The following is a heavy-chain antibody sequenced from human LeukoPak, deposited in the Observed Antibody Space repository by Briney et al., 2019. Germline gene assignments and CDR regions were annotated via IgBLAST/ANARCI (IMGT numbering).Heavy chain of an antibody. Sequence: GGSLRLSCATSGLSFSTHTMNWVRQAPGKGLEWVAVISYDGSNKYYADSVKGRFTISRDNSKNTLYLQMNSLRAEDTAVYYCASEIISGSFDYWGQGTLVTVSS. D-gene: IGHD1-1*01. CDR1: GLSFSTHT. V-gene: IGHV3-30*04. J-gene: IGHJ4*02. CDR3: ASEIISGSFDY. CDR2: ISYDGSNK.